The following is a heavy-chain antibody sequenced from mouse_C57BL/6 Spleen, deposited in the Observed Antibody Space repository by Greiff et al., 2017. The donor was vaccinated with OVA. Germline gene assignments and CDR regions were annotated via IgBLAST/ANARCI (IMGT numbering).Heavy chain of an antibody. CDR3: ARGGPYYGNYEGYAMDY. Sequence: EVQLQQSGPELVKPGASVKISCKASGYTFTDYYMNWVKQSHGKSLEWIGAINPNNGGTSYNQKFKGKATLTVDKSSSTAYMELRSLTSEDSAVYYCARGGPYYGNYEGYAMDYWGQGTSVTVSS. J-gene: IGHJ4*01. D-gene: IGHD2-10*01. CDR1: GYTFTDYY. CDR2: INPNNGGT. V-gene: IGHV1-26*01.